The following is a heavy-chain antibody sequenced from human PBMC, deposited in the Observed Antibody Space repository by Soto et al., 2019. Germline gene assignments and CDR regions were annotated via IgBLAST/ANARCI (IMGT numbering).Heavy chain of an antibody. J-gene: IGHJ4*02. CDR2: ISSNGGST. Sequence: GGSLRLSCAASGFTFSSYAMHWVRQAPGKGLEYVSAISSNGGSTYYANSVKGRFTISRDNSKNTLYLQMGSLRAEDMAVYYCARDHCSSTSCYVFDYWGQGTLVTVSS. CDR3: ARDHCSSTSCYVFDY. V-gene: IGHV3-64*01. D-gene: IGHD2-2*01. CDR1: GFTFSSYA.